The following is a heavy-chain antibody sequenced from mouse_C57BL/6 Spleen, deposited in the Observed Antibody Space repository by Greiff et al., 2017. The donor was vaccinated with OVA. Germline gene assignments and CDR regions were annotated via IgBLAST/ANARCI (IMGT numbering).Heavy chain of an antibody. J-gene: IGHJ4*01. D-gene: IGHD2-3*01. Sequence: QVQLKESGAELVKPGASVKISCKASGYAFSSYWMNWVKQRPGKGLEWIGQIYPGDGDTNYNGKFKGKATLTADKSSSTAYMQLSSLTSEDSAVYFCARYPYYDGYYRYAMDYWGQGTSVTVSS. CDR3: ARYPYYDGYYRYAMDY. CDR1: GYAFSSYW. V-gene: IGHV1-80*01. CDR2: IYPGDGDT.